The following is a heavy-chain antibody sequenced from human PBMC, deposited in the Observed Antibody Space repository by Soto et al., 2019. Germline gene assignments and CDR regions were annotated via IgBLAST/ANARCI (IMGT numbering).Heavy chain of an antibody. CDR1: GFTFSSYA. CDR3: ARALQGGSGWCDCAY. D-gene: IGHD6-19*01. V-gene: IGHV3-30-3*01. J-gene: IGHJ4*01. Sequence: QVQLVESGGGVVQPGRSLRLSCAASGFTFSSYAMHWFRQAPGKGLEWVTVISYDGSNKYYADSVKRRFTISGDNSKNTLYRQMNSVRAEDTAVYYCARALQGGSGWCDCAYWGHGTLVTVSS. CDR2: ISYDGSNK.